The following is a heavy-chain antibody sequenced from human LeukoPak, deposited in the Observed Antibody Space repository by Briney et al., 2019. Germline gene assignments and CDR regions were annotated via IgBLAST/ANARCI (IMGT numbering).Heavy chain of an antibody. CDR3: ARDPLAVYGDSGYFDY. J-gene: IGHJ4*02. D-gene: IGHD4-17*01. V-gene: IGHV3-7*01. Sequence: PGRSLRLSCVASGFTFSSYWMSWDRQAPGKGLEWVANIKQDGSEKYYVDSVKGRFTISRDNAKNSLYLQMNSLRAEDTAVYYCARDPLAVYGDSGYFDYWGQGTLVTVSS. CDR2: IKQDGSEK. CDR1: GFTFSSYW.